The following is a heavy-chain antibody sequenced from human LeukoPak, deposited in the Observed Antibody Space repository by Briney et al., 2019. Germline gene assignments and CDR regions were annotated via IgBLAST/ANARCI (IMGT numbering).Heavy chain of an antibody. Sequence: PSETLSLTCAVYGGSFSGYYWSWIRQPPGKGLEWIGEINHSGSTNYNPSLKSRVTISVDTSKNQFSLKLSSVTAADTAVYYCARGRDVVVPARSLLDYWGQGTLVTVSS. J-gene: IGHJ4*02. D-gene: IGHD2-2*01. CDR1: GGSFSGYY. V-gene: IGHV4-34*01. CDR3: ARGRDVVVPARSLLDY. CDR2: INHSGST.